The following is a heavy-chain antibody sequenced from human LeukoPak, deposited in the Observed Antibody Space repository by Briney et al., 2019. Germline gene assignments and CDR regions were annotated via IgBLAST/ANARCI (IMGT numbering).Heavy chain of an antibody. D-gene: IGHD3-3*01. Sequence: ASVKVSCKASGYTFTCYGISWVRQAPGQGLEWMGWISAYNGNTNYAQKLQGRVTMTTDTSTSTVYMELRSLRSDDTAVYYCARGVLYDFWSGSDYWGQGTLVTVSS. CDR1: GYTFTCYG. V-gene: IGHV1-18*01. CDR3: ARGVLYDFWSGSDY. J-gene: IGHJ4*02. CDR2: ISAYNGNT.